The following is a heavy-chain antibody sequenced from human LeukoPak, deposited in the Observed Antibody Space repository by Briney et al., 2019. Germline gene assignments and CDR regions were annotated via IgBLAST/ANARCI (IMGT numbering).Heavy chain of an antibody. V-gene: IGHV4-30-2*01. D-gene: IGHD2-2*02. Sequence: SQTLSLTCTVSGGSISSGGYYWSWIRQPPGKGLEWIGYIYHSGSTYYNPSLKSRVTISVDRSKNQFSLKLSSVTAADTAVYYCARCSSTSCSTLDYWGQGTLVTVSS. CDR1: GGSISSGGYY. CDR3: ARCSSTSCSTLDY. CDR2: IYHSGST. J-gene: IGHJ4*02.